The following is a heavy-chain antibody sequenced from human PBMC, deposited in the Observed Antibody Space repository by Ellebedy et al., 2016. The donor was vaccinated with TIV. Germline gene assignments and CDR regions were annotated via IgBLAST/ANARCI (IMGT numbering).Heavy chain of an antibody. CDR2: MFHSGST. D-gene: IGHD6-19*01. CDR1: GGSISSYY. Sequence: SETLSLXXTVSGGSISSYYWGWIRQPPGQGLEWIGSMFHSGSTYYNPSPKSRVTISVDTTKNQWSLRLRSVTAADTAVYYCARALSRGWYLFDYWGQGILVSVSS. CDR3: ARALSRGWYLFDY. J-gene: IGHJ4*02. V-gene: IGHV4-38-2*02.